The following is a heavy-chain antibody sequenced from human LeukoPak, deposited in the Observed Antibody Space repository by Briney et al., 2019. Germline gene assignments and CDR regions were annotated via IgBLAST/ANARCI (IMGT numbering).Heavy chain of an antibody. Sequence: PGGSLRLSCAASGFTFSSYSMNWVRQAPGRGLEWVSSITRSTSYIYYADSVKGRFTISRDNAKNSLYLLMNSLRAEDTAVYYCARVGDYEHYYYYMDVWGKGTTVTVSS. V-gene: IGHV3-21*01. D-gene: IGHD4-17*01. CDR3: ARVGDYEHYYYYMDV. J-gene: IGHJ6*03. CDR1: GFTFSSYS. CDR2: ITRSTSYI.